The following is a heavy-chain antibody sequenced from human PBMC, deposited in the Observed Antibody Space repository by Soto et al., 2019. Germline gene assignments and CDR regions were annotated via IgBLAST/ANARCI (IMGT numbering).Heavy chain of an antibody. CDR3: AHRTHCSSTSCYGGALNWFDP. CDR1: GFSLNTRGVG. V-gene: IGHV2-5*02. Sequence: QITLKESGPTLVKPTQTLTLTCTFSGFSLNTRGVGVGWIRQPPGKALEWLALISWDDDKRYSPSLKSKLTTTTVTSKNQVVLTMTHMDPVDTATYYFAHRTHCSSTSCYGGALNWFDPWGQGTLVTVSS. J-gene: IGHJ5*02. CDR2: ISWDDDK. D-gene: IGHD2-2*01.